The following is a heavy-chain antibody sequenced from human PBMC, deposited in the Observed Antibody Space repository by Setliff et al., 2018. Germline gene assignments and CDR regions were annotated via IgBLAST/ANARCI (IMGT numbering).Heavy chain of an antibody. D-gene: IGHD3-3*01. CDR2: ISYDGSNQ. CDR3: ARERHLLSTVVIFGLFDF. Sequence: QTGGSLRLSCAASGFTFRSYALHWVRQAPGKGLEWMAVISYDGSNQYYADSVKGRFTVSRDNSKNTLSLQMYSLRTEDTALYYCARERHLLSTVVIFGLFDFWGQGALVTVSS. J-gene: IGHJ4*02. CDR1: GFTFRSYA. V-gene: IGHV3-30*01.